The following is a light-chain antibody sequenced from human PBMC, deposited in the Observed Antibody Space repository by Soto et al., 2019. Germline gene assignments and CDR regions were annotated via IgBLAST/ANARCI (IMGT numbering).Light chain of an antibody. J-gene: IGLJ2*01. CDR1: SSNIGNNY. CDR3: GTWDSSLSAVV. V-gene: IGLV1-51*01. Sequence: QSVLTQPPSVSAAPGQTVTISCSGSSSNIGNNYVSWYQQLPGTAPKLLMHDNNNRPSGIPDRFSGSKSGTSATLGITGLQTGDEADYYCGTWDSSLSAVVFGGGTKLTVL. CDR2: DNN.